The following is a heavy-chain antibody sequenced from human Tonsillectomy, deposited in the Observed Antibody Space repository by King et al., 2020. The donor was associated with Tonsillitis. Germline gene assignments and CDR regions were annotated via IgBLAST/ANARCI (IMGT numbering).Heavy chain of an antibody. CDR2: ISRSSSYI. Sequence: VQLVESGGGLVKPGESLRLSCAASGFTFSSYSMNWVRQAPGMGLEWVSSISRSSSYIYYADSVKGRFTISRDNAKNSLYLQMNSLRAEDTAVYYCARDRVADRASYHYGVDVWGQGTTVTVSS. J-gene: IGHJ6*02. D-gene: IGHD2-15*01. V-gene: IGHV3-21*01. CDR1: GFTFSSYS. CDR3: ARDRVADRASYHYGVDV.